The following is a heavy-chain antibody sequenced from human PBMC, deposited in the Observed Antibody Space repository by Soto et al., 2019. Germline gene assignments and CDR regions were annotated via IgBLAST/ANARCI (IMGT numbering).Heavy chain of an antibody. J-gene: IGHJ4*02. CDR2: IYSGGST. D-gene: IGHD3-22*01. Sequence: AGGSLRLSCAASGFTVSSNYMSWVRQAPGKGLEWVSVIYSGGSTYYADSVKGRFTISRDNSKNTLYLQMNSLRAEDTAVYYCARGSYYYDSSGYYSNDYWGQGTLVTVSS. CDR3: ARGSYYYDSSGYYSNDY. CDR1: GFTVSSNY. V-gene: IGHV3-53*01.